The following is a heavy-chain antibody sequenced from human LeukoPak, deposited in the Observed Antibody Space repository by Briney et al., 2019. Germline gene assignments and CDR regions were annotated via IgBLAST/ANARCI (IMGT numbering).Heavy chain of an antibody. D-gene: IGHD6-6*01. Sequence: GESLKISCQSAGYTFTSYWIGWVRQMPGKGLQRMGIIYPGDSDTTYSPSFQGQVTISADKSISTAYLQWSILKASDTAIYYCARLIVGSSSTGWFDPWGQGTLVTVSS. J-gene: IGHJ5*02. CDR3: ARLIVGSSSTGWFDP. V-gene: IGHV5-51*01. CDR1: GYTFTSYW. CDR2: IYPGDSDT.